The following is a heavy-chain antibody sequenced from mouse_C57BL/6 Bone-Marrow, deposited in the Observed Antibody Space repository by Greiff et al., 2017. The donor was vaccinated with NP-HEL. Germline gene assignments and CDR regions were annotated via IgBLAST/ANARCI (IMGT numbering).Heavy chain of an antibody. CDR1: GYTFTSYW. Sequence: QVQLQQPGAELVKPGASVKLSCKASGYTFTSYWMQWVKRRPGQGLEWIGEIDPSDSYTNYNQKFKGKATLTVDTSSSTAYMQLSSLTSEDSAVYYCFVTTVVAEDYWGQGTTLTVSS. CDR2: IDPSDSYT. D-gene: IGHD1-1*01. V-gene: IGHV1-50*01. CDR3: FVTTVVAEDY. J-gene: IGHJ2*01.